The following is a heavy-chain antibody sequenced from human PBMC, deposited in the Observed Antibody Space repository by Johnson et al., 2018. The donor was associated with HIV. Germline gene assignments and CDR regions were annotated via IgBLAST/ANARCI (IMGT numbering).Heavy chain of an antibody. CDR3: ARDSNFWSDPTGAFDI. D-gene: IGHD3-3*01. Sequence: VQLVESGGGVVRPGGSLRLSCAASGFTFDDYGMSWVRQAPGKGLEWVSGINWNGGSTGYADSVKGRFIISRDNSKNTLYLQMNSLRVEDTAVYYCARDSNFWSDPTGAFDIWGQGTMVTVSS. V-gene: IGHV3-20*04. CDR2: INWNGGST. CDR1: GFTFDDYG. J-gene: IGHJ3*02.